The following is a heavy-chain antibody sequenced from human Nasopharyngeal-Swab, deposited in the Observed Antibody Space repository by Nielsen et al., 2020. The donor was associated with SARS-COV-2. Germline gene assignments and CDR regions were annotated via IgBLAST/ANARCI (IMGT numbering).Heavy chain of an antibody. CDR2: IYYSGST. V-gene: IGHV4-39*07. J-gene: IGHJ4*02. D-gene: IGHD5-18*01. CDR3: ARDRGRGYSYGSFHY. Sequence: WIRQPPGKGLEWIGSIYYSGSTYYNPSLKSRVTISVDTSKNQFSLKLGSVTAADTAVYYCARDRGRGYSYGSFHYWGQGTLVTVSS.